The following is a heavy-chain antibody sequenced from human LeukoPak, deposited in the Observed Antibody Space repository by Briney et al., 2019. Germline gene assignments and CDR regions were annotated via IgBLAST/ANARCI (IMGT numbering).Heavy chain of an antibody. V-gene: IGHV3-7*01. J-gene: IGHJ4*02. CDR3: ARGTRYGSRSDYFDY. Sequence: GGSLRLSCAASGFTFSNNWMTWVRQAPGKGLEWVASVKKDESEKYYVDSVKGRFTISRDNAKNSLYLQMNSLRVEDTAVYYCARGTRYGSRSDYFDYWGQGTLVTVSS. CDR1: GFTFSNNW. CDR2: VKKDESEK. D-gene: IGHD3-10*01.